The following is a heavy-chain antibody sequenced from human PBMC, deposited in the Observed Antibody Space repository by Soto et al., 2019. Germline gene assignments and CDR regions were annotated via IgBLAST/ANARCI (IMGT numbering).Heavy chain of an antibody. V-gene: IGHV3-33*03. CDR3: ASAAGAYDN. CDR1: GLRFSSYG. D-gene: IGHD1-26*01. J-gene: IGHJ4*02. Sequence: QVQLVESGGGVVQPGRSLRLSCAASGLRFSSYGMHWVRQAPGKGLEWVAVIWSDGSNKYYADSVKGRFTISRDNSKNTVYLQMNSLRVEDTAVYYCASAAGAYDNWDQGALVTVSS. CDR2: IWSDGSNK.